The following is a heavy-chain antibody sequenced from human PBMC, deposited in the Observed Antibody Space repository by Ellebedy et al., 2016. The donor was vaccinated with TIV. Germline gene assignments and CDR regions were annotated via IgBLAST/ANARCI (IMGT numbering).Heavy chain of an antibody. Sequence: MPSETLSLTCTVSGGSISSYYWSWIRQPPGKGLEWIGYIYYSGITNYNPSLKSRVTISVETSKNQLSLKLSSGTAADTAVYYCERGYYDFWSAREGWFDPWGQGTLVTVSS. CDR2: IYYSGIT. D-gene: IGHD3-3*01. V-gene: IGHV4-59*12. J-gene: IGHJ5*02. CDR1: GGSISSYY. CDR3: ERGYYDFWSAREGWFDP.